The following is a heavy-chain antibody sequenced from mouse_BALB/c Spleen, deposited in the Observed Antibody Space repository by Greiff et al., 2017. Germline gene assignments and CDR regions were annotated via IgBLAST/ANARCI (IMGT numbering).Heavy chain of an antibody. D-gene: IGHD2-1*01. V-gene: IGHV1-69*02. CDR3: TRYGKGGYFDV. CDR1: GYTFTSYW. Sequence: VQLQQPGAELVRPGASVKLSCKASGYTFTSYWINWVKQRPGQGLEWIGNIYPSDSYTNYNQKFKDKATLTVDKSSSTAYMQLSSPTSEDSAVYYCTRYGKGGYFDVWGAGTTVTVSS. CDR2: IYPSDSYT. J-gene: IGHJ1*01.